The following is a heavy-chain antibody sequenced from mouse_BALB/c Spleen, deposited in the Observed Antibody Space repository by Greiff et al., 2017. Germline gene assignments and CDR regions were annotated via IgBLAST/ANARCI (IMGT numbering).Heavy chain of an antibody. CDR1: GYAFTNYL. D-gene: IGHD2-10*02. CDR3: ARSKYGNYQAFYAMDY. CDR2: INPGSGGT. Sequence: QVQLKESGAELVRPGTSVKVSCKASGYAFTNYLIEWVKQRPGQGLEWIGVINPGSGGTNYNEKFKGKATLTADKSSSTAYMQLSSLTSDDSAVYFCARSKYGNYQAFYAMDYWGQGTSVTVSS. V-gene: IGHV1-54*01. J-gene: IGHJ4*01.